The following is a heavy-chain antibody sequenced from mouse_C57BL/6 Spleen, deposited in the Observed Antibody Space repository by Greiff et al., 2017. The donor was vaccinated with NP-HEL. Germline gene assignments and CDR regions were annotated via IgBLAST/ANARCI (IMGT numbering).Heavy chain of an antibody. CDR3: ARGTTVVGYAMDY. D-gene: IGHD1-1*01. CDR1: GYAFSSYW. Sequence: QVQLQQSGAELVKPGASVKISCKASGYAFSSYWMNWVKQRPGKGLEWIGQIYPGDGDTNYNGKFKGKATLTADKSSSTAYMQLSSLTSEDSAVYFCARGTTVVGYAMDYWGQRTSVTVSS. J-gene: IGHJ4*01. V-gene: IGHV1-80*01. CDR2: IYPGDGDT.